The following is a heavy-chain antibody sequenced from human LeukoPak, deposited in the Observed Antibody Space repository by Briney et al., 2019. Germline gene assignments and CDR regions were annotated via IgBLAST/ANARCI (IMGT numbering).Heavy chain of an antibody. CDR3: VRWGVVPPYYYYGMDV. D-gene: IGHD3-3*01. CDR1: GGSISSYY. Sequence: PSETLSLTCTVSGGSISSYYWSWIRQPPGKGLEWIGYIYYSGSTDYNPSLKSRVTISVDTSKNQFSLKLSSVTAADTAVYYCVRWGVVPPYYYYGMDVWGQGTTVTVSS. V-gene: IGHV4-59*08. CDR2: IYYSGST. J-gene: IGHJ6*02.